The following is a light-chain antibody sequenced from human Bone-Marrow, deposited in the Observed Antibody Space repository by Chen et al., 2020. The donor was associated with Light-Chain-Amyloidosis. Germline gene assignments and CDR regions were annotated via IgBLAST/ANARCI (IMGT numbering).Light chain of an antibody. CDR2: DDS. V-gene: IGLV3-21*02. CDR3: QVWDRSSDRPV. Sequence: SYVLTQPYPVSEAPGQTATSDCGGNNIGSTSVHWYQQTPGQAPLLIVYDDSERPSGIPERLSGSNSGNTATLTISRVEAGDEADYYCQVWDRSSDRPVFGGGTKLTVL. CDR1: NIGSTS. J-gene: IGLJ3*02.